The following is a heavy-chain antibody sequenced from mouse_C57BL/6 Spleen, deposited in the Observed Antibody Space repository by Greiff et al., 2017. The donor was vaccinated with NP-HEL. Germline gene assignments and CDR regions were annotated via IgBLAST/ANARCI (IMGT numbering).Heavy chain of an antibody. V-gene: IGHV1-82*01. CDR2: IYPGDVVT. Sequence: QVQLKESGPELLKPGASVKISCKASGYAFSSSWLNWVKQRPGTGLEWNGRIYPGDVVTNYNGKFKGKATLTADKSSSTSYMQHSTLTAEDSSVYFCARTPSSWNWGQGTTLTVSS. J-gene: IGHJ2*01. CDR1: GYAFSSSW. CDR3: ARTPSSWN.